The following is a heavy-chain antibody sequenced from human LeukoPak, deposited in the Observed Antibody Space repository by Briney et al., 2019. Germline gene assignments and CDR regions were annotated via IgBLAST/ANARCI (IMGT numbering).Heavy chain of an antibody. Sequence: GGSLRLSCAASGFTVSSNYMSWVRQAPGKGLEWVSIIYSGGSTYYADSVKGRFTISRDISKNTLYLQINSLRAEDTAVYYCARDFGAVANGWGQGTLVTVSS. CDR1: GFTVSSNY. D-gene: IGHD6-19*01. CDR2: IYSGGST. CDR3: ARDFGAVANG. J-gene: IGHJ4*02. V-gene: IGHV3-66*01.